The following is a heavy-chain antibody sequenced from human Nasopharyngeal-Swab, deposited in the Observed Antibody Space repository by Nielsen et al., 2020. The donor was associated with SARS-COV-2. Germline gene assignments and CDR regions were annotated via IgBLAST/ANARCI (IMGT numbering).Heavy chain of an antibody. CDR3: ARAEVAGTWTALGAYYYYGMDV. CDR2: ISYDGSNK. Sequence: GESLKISCAASGFTFSSYAMHWVRQAPGRGLEWMAVISYDGSNKYYADSVKGRFTISRDNSKNTLYLQMNSLRAEDTAVYYCARAEVAGTWTALGAYYYYGMDVWGQGTTVTVSS. CDR1: GFTFSSYA. J-gene: IGHJ6*02. V-gene: IGHV3-30-3*01. D-gene: IGHD6-19*01.